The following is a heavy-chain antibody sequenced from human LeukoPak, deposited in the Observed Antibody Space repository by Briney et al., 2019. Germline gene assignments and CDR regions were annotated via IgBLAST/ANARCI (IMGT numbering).Heavy chain of an antibody. CDR1: GITVNSNY. CDR3: ARMFGYCTSIGCFPGIVSKKFDS. Sequence: GGSLRLSCAASGITVNSNYMSWDRQAPGKGLEWVSVIYDDGNTYYADSVRGRFTISRDISKNTVSLQMDSLRAEDTAVYYCARMFGYCTSIGCFPGIVSKKFDSWGQGTVVTVSS. J-gene: IGHJ5*01. CDR2: IYDDGNT. V-gene: IGHV3-53*01. D-gene: IGHD2-2*03.